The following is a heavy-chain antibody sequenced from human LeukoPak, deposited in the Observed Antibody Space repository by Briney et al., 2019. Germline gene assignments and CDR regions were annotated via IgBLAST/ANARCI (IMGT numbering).Heavy chain of an antibody. V-gene: IGHV1-18*01. CDR2: ISAYNVNT. Sequence: ASVKVSCKASGYTFTSYGISWVRQAPGQGGEGRGWISAYNVNTNYAQKLQGRVTMTTDTSTSTAYMELRSLRSDDTAVYYCARGIRGTEASDYWGQGTLVTVSS. CDR3: ARGIRGTEASDY. D-gene: IGHD3-16*01. J-gene: IGHJ4*02. CDR1: GYTFTSYG.